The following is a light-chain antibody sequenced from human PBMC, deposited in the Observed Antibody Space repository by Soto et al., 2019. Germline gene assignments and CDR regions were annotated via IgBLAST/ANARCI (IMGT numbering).Light chain of an antibody. CDR2: GAS. V-gene: IGKV3-15*01. CDR1: QNVNTN. J-gene: IGKJ4*01. CDR3: QQYNNWPLT. Sequence: EVVMTQSPATLSVSPGDRATLSCRASQNVNTNLAWYQQQPGQAPRLLIFGASTWATGIPARFSGSGSGTECTLTISSLQPEDFAVYYCQQYNNWPLTFGGGTKVEIK.